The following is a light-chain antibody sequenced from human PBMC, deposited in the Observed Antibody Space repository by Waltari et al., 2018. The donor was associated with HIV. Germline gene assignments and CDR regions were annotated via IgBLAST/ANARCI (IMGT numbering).Light chain of an antibody. J-gene: IGLJ1*01. CDR3: CSYAGSSTYV. CDR2: EVS. Sequence: QSALTQPASVSGSPGQSITISCTGTSSDVGSYNLVSWYQQPPGKAPKLMIYEVSKRLSGFANRFSGSKSGKTASLTISGLQAEDEADYYCCSYAGSSTYVFGTGTKVTVL. V-gene: IGLV2-23*02. CDR1: SSDVGSYNL.